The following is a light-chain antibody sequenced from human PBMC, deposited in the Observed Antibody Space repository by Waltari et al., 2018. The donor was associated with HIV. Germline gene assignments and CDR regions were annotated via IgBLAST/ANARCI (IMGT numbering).Light chain of an antibody. V-gene: IGLV2-14*03. CDR3: SSYTSTSTVYV. CDR2: AVS. J-gene: IGLJ1*01. CDR1: SSDGGGYNS. Sequence: QSALTQPASVSGSPGQSITISCTGTSSDGGGYNSVSWYQLHPGKAPKLMIYAVSNRPSGVSNRFSGSKSDNTASLTISGLQAEDEADYYCSSYTSTSTVYVFGTGTEVTVL.